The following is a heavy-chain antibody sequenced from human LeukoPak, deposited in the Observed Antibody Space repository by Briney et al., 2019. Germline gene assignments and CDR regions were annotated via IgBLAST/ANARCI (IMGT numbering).Heavy chain of an antibody. Sequence: SETLSLTCSVSGYSISSGYYWGWIRQPPGKGLEWIGSIYHSGSTSYNPSLESRVTISVDTSKNQFSLKLSSVTAADTAVYYCAEFSSSWNYWGQGTLVTVSS. CDR2: IYHSGST. CDR1: GYSISSGYY. J-gene: IGHJ4*02. V-gene: IGHV4-38-2*02. D-gene: IGHD6-13*01. CDR3: AEFSSSWNY.